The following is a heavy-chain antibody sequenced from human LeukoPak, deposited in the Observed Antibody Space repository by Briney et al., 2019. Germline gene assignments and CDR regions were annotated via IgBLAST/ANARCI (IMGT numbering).Heavy chain of an antibody. V-gene: IGHV4-39*01. CDR1: GGSISSSSYY. Sequence: SETLSLTCTVSGGSISSSSYYWGWIRQPPGKGLEWIGSIYYSGSTYYDPSLKSRVTISVDTSKNQFSLKLSSVTAADTAVYYCARHQWLEGIAAAGITARWFDPWGQGTLVTVSS. CDR3: ARHQWLEGIAAAGITARWFDP. CDR2: IYYSGST. D-gene: IGHD6-13*01. J-gene: IGHJ5*02.